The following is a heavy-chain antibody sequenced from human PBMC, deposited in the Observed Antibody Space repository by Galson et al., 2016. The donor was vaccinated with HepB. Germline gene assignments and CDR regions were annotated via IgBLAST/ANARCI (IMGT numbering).Heavy chain of an antibody. J-gene: IGHJ4*02. V-gene: IGHV3-23*01. D-gene: IGHD5-24*01. CDR3: AKDGYNSLTGHGWDSY. CDR2: ISPSADNA. Sequence: SLRLSCAASGFTFHAYAMAWVRQAPGKGLEWVSAISPSADNAQYADSVKGRFTISRDNSQNTLSLQMNSLRAEDTAVYFCAKDGYNSLTGHGWDSYWGQGTLVTVSS. CDR1: GFTFHAYA.